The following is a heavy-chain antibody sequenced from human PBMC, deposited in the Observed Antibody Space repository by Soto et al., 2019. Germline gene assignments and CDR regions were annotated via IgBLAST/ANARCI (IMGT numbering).Heavy chain of an antibody. V-gene: IGHV1-2*02. CDR2: INPNGGGT. J-gene: IGHJ4*02. D-gene: IGHD6-25*01. CDR3: ASRHGYSSDWFFDY. Sequence: QVRLVQSGAEVREPGASLKVSCQASGYTFIDYYIHWVRQVPGQGLQWMGWINPNGGGTKYVENFEGRVTMSGDTSISTAYLEVSGLRSDDTAIYFCASRHGYSSDWFFDYWGQGTLITVSS. CDR1: GYTFIDYY.